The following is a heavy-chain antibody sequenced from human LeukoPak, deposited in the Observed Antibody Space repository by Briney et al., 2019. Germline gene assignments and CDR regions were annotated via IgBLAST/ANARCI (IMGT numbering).Heavy chain of an antibody. J-gene: IGHJ1*01. D-gene: IGHD6-6*01. CDR2: IYHSGST. CDR3: ARGGAARLHFQN. V-gene: IGHV4-59*01. Sequence: SETLSLTCTVSGGSISTYYRNWIRQPPGKGLEWIGYIYHSGSTNYNPSLQSRVTISVDTSKNQFSLNLNSVTAADTAVYYCARGGAARLHFQNWGQGTLVTVSS. CDR1: GGSISTYY.